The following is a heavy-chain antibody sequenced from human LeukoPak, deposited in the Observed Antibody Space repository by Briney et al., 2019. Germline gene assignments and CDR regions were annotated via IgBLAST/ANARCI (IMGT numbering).Heavy chain of an antibody. V-gene: IGHV3-11*04. Sequence: GGSLRLSCAASGFTFSDYNMSWIRPAPGKGLEWVSYIISSGSTIYYADSVKRRFTISRDNAKKSLYLQMNSLRAEDTAVYYCARDPSFDILTGYDYWGQGTLVTVSS. CDR1: GFTFSDYN. D-gene: IGHD3-9*01. CDR3: ARDPSFDILTGYDY. CDR2: IISSGSTI. J-gene: IGHJ4*02.